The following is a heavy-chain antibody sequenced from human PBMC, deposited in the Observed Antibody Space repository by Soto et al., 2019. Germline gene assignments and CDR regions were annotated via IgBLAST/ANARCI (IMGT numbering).Heavy chain of an antibody. CDR1: GGTFSSYA. CDR2: IVPTFGSA. CDR3: PRDTGPVFDGSVYYQRGLIR. Sequence: QVQLLQSWAEVKRPGSSVKVSCKASGGTFSSYAISWVRQAPGHVLEWMGGIVPTFGSADYAHTFQGSVTITADASTNTVNMQLSSLTSDDTALYYWPRDTGPVFDGSVYYQRGLIRWGQGTLVTVSS. V-gene: IGHV1-69*01. J-gene: IGHJ4*02. D-gene: IGHD3-22*01.